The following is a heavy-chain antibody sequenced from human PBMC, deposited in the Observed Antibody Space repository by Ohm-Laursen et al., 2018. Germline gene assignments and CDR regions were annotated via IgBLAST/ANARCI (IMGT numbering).Heavy chain of an antibody. Sequence: ASVKVSCKSSGYTFTGYYMHWVRQAPGQGLEWMGWINPNSGGTNYAQKFQGRVTMTRDTSISTAYMELSRLRSDDTAVYYCARGDSSSRGGIYWGQGTLVTVSS. D-gene: IGHD6-6*01. CDR1: GYTFTGYY. V-gene: IGHV1-2*02. CDR2: INPNSGGT. J-gene: IGHJ4*02. CDR3: ARGDSSSRGGIY.